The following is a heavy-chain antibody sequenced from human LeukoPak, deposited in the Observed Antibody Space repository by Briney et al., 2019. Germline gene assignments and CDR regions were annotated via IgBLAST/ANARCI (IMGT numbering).Heavy chain of an antibody. CDR1: GGSISSYY. CDR3: ARQGPLTTAVTTRTNPFDY. CDR2: IYTSGTT. Sequence: SETLSLTCTVSGGSISSYYWSWIRQPAGKGLEWIGRIYTSGTTNYNPSLKSRVTMSVDTSKSQLSLKLSSVTAADTAVYYCARQGPLTTAVTTRTNPFDYWGQGTLVTVSS. V-gene: IGHV4-4*07. D-gene: IGHD4-11*01. J-gene: IGHJ4*02.